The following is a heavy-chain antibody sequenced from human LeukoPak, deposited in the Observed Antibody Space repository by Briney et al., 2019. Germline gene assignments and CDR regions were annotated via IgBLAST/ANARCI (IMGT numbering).Heavy chain of an antibody. Sequence: PGGSLRLSCAASGFTFSSYWMSWARQAPGKGLEWVANIKQDGSEKYYVDSVKGRFTISRDNAKNSPYLQMNSLRAEDTAVYYCARGADIVVVVAALDYWGQGTLVTVSS. CDR2: IKQDGSEK. J-gene: IGHJ4*02. CDR1: GFTFSSYW. V-gene: IGHV3-7*01. D-gene: IGHD2-15*01. CDR3: ARGADIVVVVAALDY.